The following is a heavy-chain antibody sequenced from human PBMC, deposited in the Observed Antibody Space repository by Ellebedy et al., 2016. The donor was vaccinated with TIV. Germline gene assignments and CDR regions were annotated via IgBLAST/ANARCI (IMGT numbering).Heavy chain of an antibody. J-gene: IGHJ6*02. V-gene: IGHV3-30*18. Sequence: GGSLRLXXVVSGITFSQYGMHWVRQAPGKGLEWVAAMSHDGRNEYYADSVKGRFTISRDNSKDTLYLQMNGLRGEDTAVYYCAKDEATFGDYSYYYYGVDVWGLGTPVTVSS. CDR1: GITFSQYG. CDR3: AKDEATFGDYSYYYYGVDV. D-gene: IGHD2-21*02. CDR2: MSHDGRNE.